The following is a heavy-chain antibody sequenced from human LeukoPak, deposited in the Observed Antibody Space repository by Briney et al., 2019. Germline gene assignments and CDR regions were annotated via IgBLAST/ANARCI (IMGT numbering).Heavy chain of an antibody. J-gene: IGHJ4*02. V-gene: IGHV5-51*01. CDR1: GYTFPNYW. CDR3: ARFAYGSDYFPGHY. D-gene: IGHD3-22*01. Sequence: GESLKISCKGSGYTFPNYWIGWVRQMPGKGLEWMGIIYPADSNTRYSPSFQGQVTISADKSISTAYLQWSSLKASDTAMYYCARFAYGSDYFPGHYWGQGTLVTASS. CDR2: IYPADSNT.